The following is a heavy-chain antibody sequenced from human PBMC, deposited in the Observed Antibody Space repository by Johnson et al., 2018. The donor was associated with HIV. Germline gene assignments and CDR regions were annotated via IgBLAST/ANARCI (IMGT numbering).Heavy chain of an antibody. J-gene: IGHJ3*02. Sequence: VYLVESGGGLVQPGGSLRLSCAASGFTFSSYAMHWVRQAPGKGLEYVSAISSNGGSTYYANSVKGRFTISRDNSKNTLYLQMNSLRAEDTAVYYCARGSRLTGTTVAFDIWGQGTMVTVSS. CDR1: GFTFSSYA. CDR3: ARGSRLTGTTVAFDI. V-gene: IGHV3-64*01. CDR2: ISSNGGST. D-gene: IGHD1-7*01.